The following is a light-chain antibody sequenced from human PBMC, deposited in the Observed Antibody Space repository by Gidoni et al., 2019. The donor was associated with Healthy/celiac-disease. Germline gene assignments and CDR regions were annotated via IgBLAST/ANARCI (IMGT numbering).Light chain of an antibody. CDR2: DAS. Sequence: EIVLTQSPATLSLSAGERATLSCRASQSVSSNLAWYQQKPGQAPRLLIYDASNRATGIPVRFSGSGSGTDFTLTISSLEPEDFAVYYCQQRSNWPPFTFGQGTRLEIK. V-gene: IGKV3-11*01. CDR1: QSVSSN. J-gene: IGKJ5*01. CDR3: QQRSNWPPFT.